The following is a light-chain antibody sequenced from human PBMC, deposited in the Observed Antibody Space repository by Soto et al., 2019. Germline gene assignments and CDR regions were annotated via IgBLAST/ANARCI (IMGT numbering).Light chain of an antibody. Sequence: DLPMTQSPSTLSASVGDRVTITCRASQTLSDYLAWYQQKPGKAPKFLIYRVSTLQSGVPSRFSGAGSGTEFSLTISSLQPDDFATYYCQQYKNYPWTFGQGTKVEIK. CDR3: QQYKNYPWT. CDR1: QTLSDY. CDR2: RVS. V-gene: IGKV1-5*03. J-gene: IGKJ1*01.